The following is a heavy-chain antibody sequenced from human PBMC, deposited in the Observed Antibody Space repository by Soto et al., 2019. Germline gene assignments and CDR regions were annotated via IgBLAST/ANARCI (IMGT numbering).Heavy chain of an antibody. D-gene: IGHD3-22*01. CDR3: AVPPRIMIVVATDHYFDY. Sequence: GGSLRLSCAASGFTFSSYAMSWVRQAPGKGLEWVSAISGSGGSTYYADSVKGRFTISRDNSKNTLYLQMNSLRAEDTAVYYCAVPPRIMIVVATDHYFDYWGQGTLVTVSS. CDR1: GFTFSSYA. CDR2: ISGSGGST. J-gene: IGHJ4*02. V-gene: IGHV3-23*01.